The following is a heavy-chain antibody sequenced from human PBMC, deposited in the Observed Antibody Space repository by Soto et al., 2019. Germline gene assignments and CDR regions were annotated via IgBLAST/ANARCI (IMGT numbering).Heavy chain of an antibody. D-gene: IGHD1-26*01. Sequence: QVQLVESGGGVVQPGRSLRLSCAASGFTFSHYAMHWVRQAPGQGLEWVALMSYDGSNAYYADSVKGRFTISRDNSKNTLYLQMNSLRAEDTAVYYCAKDGSHNFDYWGQGTLVTVSS. J-gene: IGHJ4*02. CDR3: AKDGSHNFDY. CDR1: GFTFSHYA. V-gene: IGHV3-30*18. CDR2: MSYDGSNA.